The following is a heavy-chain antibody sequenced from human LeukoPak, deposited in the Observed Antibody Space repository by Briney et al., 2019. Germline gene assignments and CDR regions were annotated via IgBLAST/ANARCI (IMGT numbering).Heavy chain of an antibody. D-gene: IGHD3-9*01. V-gene: IGHV3-11*05. Sequence: GGSLRLSCVASGFTFSDYYMSWIRQAPGKGLQYVSYISSSGTYANYANSVKGRFTDSRDNAKNSLYLQMNSLRADDTAVYYCARGGYDILTGTSFFDPWGQGTLVTVSS. CDR3: ARGGYDILTGTSFFDP. CDR2: ISSSGTYA. J-gene: IGHJ5*02. CDR1: GFTFSDYY.